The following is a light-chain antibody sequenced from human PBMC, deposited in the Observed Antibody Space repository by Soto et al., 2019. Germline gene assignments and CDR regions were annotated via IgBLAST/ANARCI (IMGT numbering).Light chain of an antibody. CDR1: QNVARNY. CDR3: QQYATSPLA. Sequence: EIVLTQTTGTLSLSPRERATLSCRASQNVARNYLAWFQQRPGQAPRLLIYDASTRATGIPDRFSGSGSGTDFTLTISRLEPEDLAVYFCQQYATSPLAFGGGTKVDIK. V-gene: IGKV3-20*01. J-gene: IGKJ4*01. CDR2: DAS.